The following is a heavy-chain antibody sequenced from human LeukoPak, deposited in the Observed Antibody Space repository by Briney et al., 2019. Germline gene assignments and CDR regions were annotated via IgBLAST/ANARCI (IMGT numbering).Heavy chain of an antibody. Sequence: PSETLSLTCAVYGGSFSGYYWSWIRQPPGKGLEWIGEINHSGSTNYNPSLKSRVTISVDTSKNQFSLKLRSVTAADTAVYYCARGLYGREYYYDSREFDYWGQGTLVTVSS. CDR3: ARGLYGREYYYDSREFDY. CDR2: INHSGST. CDR1: GGSFSGYY. D-gene: IGHD3-22*01. V-gene: IGHV4-34*01. J-gene: IGHJ4*02.